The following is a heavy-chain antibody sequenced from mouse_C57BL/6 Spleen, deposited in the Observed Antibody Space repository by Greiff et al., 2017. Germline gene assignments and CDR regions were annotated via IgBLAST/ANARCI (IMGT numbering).Heavy chain of an antibody. V-gene: IGHV1-54*01. D-gene: IGHD1-1*01. CDR3: ATHYYGSSYWFAY. CDR2: INPGSGGT. J-gene: IGHJ3*01. Sequence: QVQLQQSGAELVRPGTSVKVSCKASGYAFTNYLIEWVKQRPGQGLEWIGVINPGSGGTNYNEKFKGKATLTADKSSSTAYMQLSSLTSEDSAVYFCATHYYGSSYWFAYWGQGTLVTVSA. CDR1: GYAFTNYL.